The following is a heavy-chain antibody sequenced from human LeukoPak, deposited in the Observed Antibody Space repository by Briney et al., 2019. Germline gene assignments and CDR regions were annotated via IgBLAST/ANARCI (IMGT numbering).Heavy chain of an antibody. J-gene: IGHJ4*02. CDR1: GFTFTNYA. Sequence: PGGSLRLSCAASGFTFTNYAMHWVRQAPGKGLEWVSIISYEGSEKYYADSVKGRFTISRDHSRNTLYLQMNSLRPEDTAVYYCARGREAGDRRLAGDDYWGQGTLVIVSS. V-gene: IGHV3-30*01. CDR2: ISYEGSEK. CDR3: ARGREAGDRRLAGDDY. D-gene: IGHD3-16*01.